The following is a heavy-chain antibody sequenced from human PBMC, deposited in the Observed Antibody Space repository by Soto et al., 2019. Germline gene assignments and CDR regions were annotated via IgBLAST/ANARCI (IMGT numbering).Heavy chain of an antibody. V-gene: IGHV2-5*02. D-gene: IGHD1-1*01. Sequence: QITLKESGPTLVKPTQTLTLTCTFSGFSLSTSGVGVGWIRQPPGKALEWLALIYSDDDKRYSPPLKSRLTITQDTSKNQLVVKMTNMYPVDTATYYRADHLERTYYMYVWGKGTKVTVSS. CDR2: IYSDDDK. CDR3: ADHLERTYYMYV. J-gene: IGHJ6*03. CDR1: GFSLSTSGVG.